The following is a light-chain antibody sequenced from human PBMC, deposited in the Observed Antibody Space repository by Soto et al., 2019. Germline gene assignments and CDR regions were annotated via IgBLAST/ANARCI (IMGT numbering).Light chain of an antibody. V-gene: IGKV3-11*01. CDR1: QNVGSY. CDR2: DAS. CDR3: QQYGSSPVT. J-gene: IGKJ2*01. Sequence: EIVLTQSPATLSLSPGESAILSCRASQNVGSYLTWYVQKPGQAPRLLIYDASHRATGVPDRFTGSGSATDFSLTISKVEPGDFGVYYCQQYGSSPVTFGQGTKLEIK.